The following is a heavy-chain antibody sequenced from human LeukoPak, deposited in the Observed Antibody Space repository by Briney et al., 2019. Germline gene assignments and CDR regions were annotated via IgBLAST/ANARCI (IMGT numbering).Heavy chain of an antibody. CDR1: GFTFSSYW. Sequence: PGGSLRLSCAASGFTFSSYWMHWVRQAPGKGLVWVSRINSDGSSTSYANPVKGRFTISRDNAKNTLYLQMNSLRAEDTAVYYCAREDDSTYYFDYWGQGTLVTVSS. CDR2: INSDGSST. J-gene: IGHJ4*02. D-gene: IGHD3-3*01. V-gene: IGHV3-74*01. CDR3: AREDDSTYYFDY.